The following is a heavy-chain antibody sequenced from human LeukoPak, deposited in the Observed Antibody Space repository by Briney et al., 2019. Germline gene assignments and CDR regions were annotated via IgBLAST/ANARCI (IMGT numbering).Heavy chain of an antibody. J-gene: IGHJ4*02. Sequence: ASVKVSCKVSGDTLSELSMHWVRQAPGKGLEWMGGFDPEDGETIYAQKFQGRVTMTEDTSKDTAYMELSSLRSEDTAVYYCATDLSVAGLGVGYWGQGTLVTVSS. CDR2: FDPEDGET. CDR3: ATDLSVAGLGVGY. D-gene: IGHD6-19*01. CDR1: GDTLSELS. V-gene: IGHV1-24*01.